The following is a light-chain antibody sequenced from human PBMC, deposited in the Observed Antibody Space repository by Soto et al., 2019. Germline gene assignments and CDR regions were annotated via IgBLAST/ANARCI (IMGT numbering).Light chain of an antibody. CDR2: FAS. Sequence: EIVMTQSPATLSVSPGERATLSCRASQSVSSKLAWFQQKPGQAPRLLIYFASTRATDIPARFSGNGSGTEFTLTISSLQSEDFAVYYCQQYNNWPHTFGQGTKLEIK. CDR3: QQYNNWPHT. CDR1: QSVSSK. J-gene: IGKJ2*01. V-gene: IGKV3-15*01.